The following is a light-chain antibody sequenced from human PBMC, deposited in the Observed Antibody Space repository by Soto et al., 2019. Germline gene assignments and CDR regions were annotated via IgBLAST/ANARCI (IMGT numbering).Light chain of an antibody. Sequence: EIVLTQSPGTLSLSPGERATLSCRASQSVSNNYLAWYQQKPGQAPRLLIYGASNRATGIQDRFSGSGSGTEFTLTIRRLEPEDFAVYYCKQYGSSGTXGQGTKVEIK. J-gene: IGKJ1*01. CDR2: GAS. CDR3: KQYGSSGT. V-gene: IGKV3-20*01. CDR1: QSVSNNY.